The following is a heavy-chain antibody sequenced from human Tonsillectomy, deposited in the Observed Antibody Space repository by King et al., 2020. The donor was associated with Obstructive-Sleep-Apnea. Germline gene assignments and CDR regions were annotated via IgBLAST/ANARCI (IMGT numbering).Heavy chain of an antibody. V-gene: IGHV3-74*01. CDR2: IDSDGSST. Sequence: VQLVESGGGLVQPGGSLRLSWAASGFTFYSYWMHWVRQAPGKGLVWVSRIDSDGSSTSYADSVKGRFTISRDNAKNTLYLQMNGLRAEDTAVYYWARSTVFGLLIYYGMDVWGQGTTVTVSS. CDR3: ARSTVFGLLIYYGMDV. D-gene: IGHD3/OR15-3a*01. CDR1: GFTFYSYW. J-gene: IGHJ6*02.